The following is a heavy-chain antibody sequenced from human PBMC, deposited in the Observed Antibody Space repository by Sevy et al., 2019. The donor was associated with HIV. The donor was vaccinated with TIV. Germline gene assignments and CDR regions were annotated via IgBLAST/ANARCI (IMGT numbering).Heavy chain of an antibody. CDR1: GYSCTSHW. V-gene: IGHV5-51*01. J-gene: IGHJ4*02. D-gene: IGHD3-22*01. CDR2: IYPDDSET. Sequence: GESLKISCEGSGYSCTSHWIGWVRHMPGKGLEWMGIIYPDDSETRYSPSFQGQVPFSADKSISTAYLQWSSLKASDTAMYYCATSRSGYFDSSGYYIYWGQGTMVTVSS. CDR3: ATSRSGYFDSSGYYIY.